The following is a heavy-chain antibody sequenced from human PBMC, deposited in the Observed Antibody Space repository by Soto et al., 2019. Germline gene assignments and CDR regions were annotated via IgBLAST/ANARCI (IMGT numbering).Heavy chain of an antibody. CDR1: GYTLTELS. J-gene: IGHJ5*02. D-gene: IGHD2-2*01. Sequence: ASVKVSCKVSGYTLTELSMHWVRQAPGKGLEWMGGFDPEDGETIYAQKFQGRVTMTEDTSTDTAYMELSSLRSEDTAVYYCATDLVGRTVVPADINWFDPWGQGTLVTVSS. CDR2: FDPEDGET. V-gene: IGHV1-24*01. CDR3: ATDLVGRTVVPADINWFDP.